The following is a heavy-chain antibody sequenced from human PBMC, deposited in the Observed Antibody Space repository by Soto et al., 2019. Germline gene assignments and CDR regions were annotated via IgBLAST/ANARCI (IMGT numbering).Heavy chain of an antibody. CDR1: GYTFTSYG. V-gene: IGHV1-18*01. J-gene: IGHJ6*03. Sequence: ASVKVSCKASGYTFTSYGISWVRQAPGQGLEWMGWISAYNGNTNYAQKLQGRVTMTTDTSTSTAYMELRSLRSDDTAVYYCASTPRGLNYMDVWGKGTTVTVSS. CDR2: ISAYNGNT. CDR3: ASTPRGLNYMDV. D-gene: IGHD2-15*01.